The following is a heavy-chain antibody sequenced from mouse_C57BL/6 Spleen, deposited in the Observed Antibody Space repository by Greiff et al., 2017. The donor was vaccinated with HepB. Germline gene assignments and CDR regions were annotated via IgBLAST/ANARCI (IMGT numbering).Heavy chain of an antibody. D-gene: IGHD2-3*01. CDR3: ARGGWSTFDY. CDR2: INYDGSST. V-gene: IGHV5-16*01. J-gene: IGHJ2*01. Sequence: VQLKESEGGLVQPGSSMKLSCTASGFTFSDYYMAWVRQVPEKGLEWVANINYDGSSTYYLDSLKSRFIISRDNAKNILYLQMSSLKSEDTATYYWARGGWSTFDYWGQGTTLTVSS. CDR1: GFTFSDYY.